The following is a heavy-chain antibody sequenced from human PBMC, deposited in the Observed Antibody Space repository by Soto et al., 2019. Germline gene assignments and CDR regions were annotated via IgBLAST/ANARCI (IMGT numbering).Heavy chain of an antibody. CDR2: ISSNGGST. Sequence: GGSLRLSCAASGFTFSSYAMHWVRQAPGKGLEYVSAISSNGGSTYYANSVKGRFTISRDNSKNTLYLQMGSLRAEDMAVYYCAREDDYGDSKDYWGQGTLVTVSS. D-gene: IGHD4-17*01. J-gene: IGHJ4*02. CDR1: GFTFSSYA. V-gene: IGHV3-64*01. CDR3: AREDDYGDSKDY.